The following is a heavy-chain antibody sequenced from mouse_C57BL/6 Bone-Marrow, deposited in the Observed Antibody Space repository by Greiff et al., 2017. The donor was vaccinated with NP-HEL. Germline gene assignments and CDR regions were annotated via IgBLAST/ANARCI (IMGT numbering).Heavy chain of an antibody. CDR1: GFSLTSYG. CDR3: AKEAYYGGSYYFDY. CDR2: IWRGGST. J-gene: IGHJ2*01. V-gene: IGHV2-5*01. D-gene: IGHD1-1*01. Sequence: VMLVESGPGLVQPSQSLSITCTVSGFSLTSYGVHWVRQSPGKGLEWLGVIWRGGSTDYNAAFMSRLSITKDNSKSQVFFKMNSLQADDTAIYYCAKEAYYGGSYYFDYWGQGTTLTVSS.